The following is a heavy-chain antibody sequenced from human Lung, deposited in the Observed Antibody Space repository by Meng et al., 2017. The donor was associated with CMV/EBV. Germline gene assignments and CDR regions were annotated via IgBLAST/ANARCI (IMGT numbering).Heavy chain of an antibody. J-gene: IGHJ4*02. CDR2: ISKDGSNK. Sequence: SCTASGFTFSRFAFPWVRQAPGKGLEWVAIISKDGSNKYYADSVKGRFTISRDNSKNALYLRMNSLRLEDTAVYYCARDGLDYSSTWSYNYFDYWGQGTLVTVSS. D-gene: IGHD6-13*01. V-gene: IGHV3-30-3*01. CDR3: ARDGLDYSSTWSYNYFDY. CDR1: GFTFSRFA.